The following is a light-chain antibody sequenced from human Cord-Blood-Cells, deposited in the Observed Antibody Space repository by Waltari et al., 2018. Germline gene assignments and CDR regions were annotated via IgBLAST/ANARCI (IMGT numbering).Light chain of an antibody. V-gene: IGKV1-39*01. CDR2: AAS. J-gene: IGKJ2*01. CDR1: QSISSY. Sequence: IQLPQSPYSLSASVGARVTITCRASQSISSYLNWYQQKPGKAPKLLIYAASSLQSGVPSRFSGSGSGTDFTLTISSLQPEDFATYYCQQSYSTPYTFGQGTKLEIK. CDR3: QQSYSTPYT.